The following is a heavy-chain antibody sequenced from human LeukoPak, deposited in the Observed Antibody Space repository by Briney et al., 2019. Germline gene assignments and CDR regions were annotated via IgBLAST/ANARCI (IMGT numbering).Heavy chain of an antibody. V-gene: IGHV4-59*08. CDR2: IYYSGST. CDR1: GGSISSYY. J-gene: IGHJ4*02. Sequence: SETLSLTCTVSGGSISSYYWSWIRQPPGKGLEWIGYIYYSGSTNYNPSLKSRVTISVDTSKNQFSLKRSSLTAADTAVYYCATTGYSSGSPVVHWGQGTLVTVSS. CDR3: ATTGYSSGSPVVH. D-gene: IGHD6-19*01.